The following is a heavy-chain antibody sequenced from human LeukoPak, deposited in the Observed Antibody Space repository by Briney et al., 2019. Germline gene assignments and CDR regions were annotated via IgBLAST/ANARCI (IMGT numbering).Heavy chain of an antibody. CDR2: INHSGST. CDR3: ARGKDYSNYGAIDY. V-gene: IGHV4-34*01. CDR1: GGSFSGYY. D-gene: IGHD4-11*01. J-gene: IGHJ4*02. Sequence: SETLSLTCAVDGGSFSGYYWSWIRQPPGKGLEWIGEINHSGSTNYNPSLKSRVTISVDTSKNQFSLKLSSVTAADTAVYYCARGKDYSNYGAIDYWGQGTLVTVSS.